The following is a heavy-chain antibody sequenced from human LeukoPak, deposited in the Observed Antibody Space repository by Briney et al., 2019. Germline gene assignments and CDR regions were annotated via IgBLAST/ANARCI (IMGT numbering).Heavy chain of an antibody. V-gene: IGHV3-53*01. CDR2: IYSGGST. J-gene: IGHJ3*02. D-gene: IGHD1-26*01. CDR3: ARWVWGPAFDI. CDR1: GFTVSSNY. Sequence: GGSLRLSCAASGFTVSSNYMSWVRQAPGKGLEWVSVIYSGGSTYYADSVKGRFTISRDNSKNTLYLQMNSLRAEDTAVYYCARWVWGPAFDIWGQGTMVTVSS.